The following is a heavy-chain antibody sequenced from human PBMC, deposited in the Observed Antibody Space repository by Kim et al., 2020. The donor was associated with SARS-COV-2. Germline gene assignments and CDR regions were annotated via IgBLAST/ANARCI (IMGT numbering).Heavy chain of an antibody. D-gene: IGHD1-26*01. CDR3: ARDRLSPLVGGKGGSAFDI. V-gene: IGHV1-69*13. CDR1: GGTFSSYA. CDR2: IIPIFGTA. J-gene: IGHJ3*02. Sequence: SVKVSCKASGGTFSSYAISWVRQAPGQGLEWMGGIIPIFGTANYAQKFQGRVTITADESTSTAYMELSSLRSEDTAVYYCARDRLSPLVGGKGGSAFDIWGQGTMVTVSS.